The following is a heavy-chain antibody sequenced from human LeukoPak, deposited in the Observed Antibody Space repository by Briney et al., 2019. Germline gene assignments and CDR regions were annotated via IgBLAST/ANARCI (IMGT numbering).Heavy chain of an antibody. CDR1: GFTFSSYA. Sequence: EGSLRLSCVASGFTFSSYAVSWVRQAPGKGLEWVSSISGSGGHTYYVDSVKGRFTISRDNSKNTLYLQMNSLRAEDTAVYYCAKDLSSSHVSEYFGYWGQGTLVTVSS. J-gene: IGHJ4*02. CDR3: AKDLSSSHVSEYFGY. D-gene: IGHD6-6*01. CDR2: ISGSGGHT. V-gene: IGHV3-23*01.